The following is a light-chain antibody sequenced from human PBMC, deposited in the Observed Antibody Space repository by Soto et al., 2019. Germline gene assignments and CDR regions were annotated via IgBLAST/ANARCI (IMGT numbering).Light chain of an antibody. J-gene: IGKJ1*01. CDR2: KAS. V-gene: IGKV1-5*03. CDR1: QTISSW. CDR3: QQYKNWRT. Sequence: DIQMTQSPSTLSGSVGDRVTITCRASQTISSWLAWYQQKPGKAPKLLIYKASTLKSGVPSRFSGSGSGTEFTLTISSLQPDDFGVYYCQQYKNWRTFGQGTNVEIK.